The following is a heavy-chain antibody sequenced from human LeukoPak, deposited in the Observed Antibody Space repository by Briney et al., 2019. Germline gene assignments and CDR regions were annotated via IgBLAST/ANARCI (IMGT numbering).Heavy chain of an antibody. D-gene: IGHD3-22*01. Sequence: GGSLRLSCAASGFTFSSYSMNWVRQAPGKGLEWVSYISSSSDSIHYADSVKGRFTISRDNAKNSLYLQMNSLRDEDTAVYYCARRPYHDTNGRLSDVWGQGTTVTVSS. J-gene: IGHJ6*02. CDR3: ARRPYHDTNGRLSDV. CDR2: ISSSSDSI. V-gene: IGHV3-48*02. CDR1: GFTFSSYS.